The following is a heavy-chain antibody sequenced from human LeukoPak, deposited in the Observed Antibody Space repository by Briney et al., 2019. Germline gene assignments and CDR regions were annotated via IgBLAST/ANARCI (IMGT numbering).Heavy chain of an antibody. D-gene: IGHD3-22*01. CDR3: ARDRYYDSSGYRTPFDY. CDR2: ISAHNGNT. CDR1: GYTFTSYG. Sequence: ASVKVSCKASGYTFTSYGISWVRQAPGQGLEWMGWISAHNGNTNYAQKLQGRVTMTTDTSTSTAYMELRSLRSDDTAVYYCARDRYYDSSGYRTPFDYWGQGTLVTVSS. V-gene: IGHV1-18*01. J-gene: IGHJ4*02.